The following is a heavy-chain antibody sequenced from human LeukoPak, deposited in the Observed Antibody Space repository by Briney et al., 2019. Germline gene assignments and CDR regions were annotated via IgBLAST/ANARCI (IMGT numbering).Heavy chain of an antibody. J-gene: IGHJ4*02. CDR1: GYTFTGYY. CDR3: AREGVVIDY. CDR2: INPNSGGT. D-gene: IGHD3-3*01. V-gene: IGHV1-2*02. Sequence: GGSVKVSCTASGYTFTGYYMHWVRQAPGQGLEWMGWINPNSGGTNYAQKFKGRVTMTRDTSISTAYMELNRMRSDDTAVYYCAREGVVIDYWGQGTLVTVSS.